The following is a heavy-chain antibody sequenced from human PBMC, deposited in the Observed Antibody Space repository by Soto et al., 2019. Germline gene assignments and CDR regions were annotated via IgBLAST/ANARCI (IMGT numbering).Heavy chain of an antibody. CDR2: ISGSGDER. D-gene: IGHD5-12*01. CDR1: GFTFSSDA. CDR3: VKSPRSGYEAPWDY. Sequence: HPGGSLRLSCAATGFTFSSDAINWFRQTPGKGLEWVSAISGSGDERYYADSVKGRFTNSRDNSKNTLFLQVNSLRADDTAVYYCVKSPRSGYEAPWDYWGQGTQVTVSS. V-gene: IGHV3-23*01. J-gene: IGHJ4*02.